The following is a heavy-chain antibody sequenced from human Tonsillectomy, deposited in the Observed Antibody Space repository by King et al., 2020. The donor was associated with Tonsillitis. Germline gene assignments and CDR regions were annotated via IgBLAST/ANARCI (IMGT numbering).Heavy chain of an antibody. Sequence: VQLVESGGGVVQPGRSLRLSCAASGFTFSSYGMHWVRQAPGKGLEWVAVISYDGSNKYYADSVKGRFTISRDNSKNTLYLQMNSLRAEDTAVYYCANAARPWYIYGPYFDYWGQGTLVTFSS. J-gene: IGHJ4*02. D-gene: IGHD5-18*01. CDR1: GFTFSSYG. V-gene: IGHV3-30*18. CDR3: ANAARPWYIYGPYFDY. CDR2: ISYDGSNK.